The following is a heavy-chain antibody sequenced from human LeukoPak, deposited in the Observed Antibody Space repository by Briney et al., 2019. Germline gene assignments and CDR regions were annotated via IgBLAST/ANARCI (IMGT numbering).Heavy chain of an antibody. V-gene: IGHV3-66*01. Sequence: PGGSLRLSCAASGFTVSSNYMSWVRQAPGKGLEWVSVIYSGGSTYYADSAKGRFTISRDNAKNSLYLQMNSLRAEDTAVYYCARGAYDYVWGSYRNYYFYYYMDVWGKGTTVTISS. D-gene: IGHD3-16*02. CDR3: ARGAYDYVWGSYRNYYFYYYMDV. CDR1: GFTVSSNY. CDR2: IYSGGST. J-gene: IGHJ6*03.